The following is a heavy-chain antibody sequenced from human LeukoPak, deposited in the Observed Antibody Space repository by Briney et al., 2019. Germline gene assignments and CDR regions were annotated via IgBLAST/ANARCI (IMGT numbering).Heavy chain of an antibody. V-gene: IGHV3-7*01. CDR2: IKQDGSEK. CDR1: GFTFSSYW. J-gene: IGHJ4*02. D-gene: IGHD2-2*01. Sequence: GGSLRLSCAASGFTFSSYWMNWVRQAPGKGLEWVANIKQDGSEKYYVDSVKGRFTISRDNAKNLLYLQMNSLRAEDTAVYYCAREYCSSTSCSLVDFWGQGTLVTVSS. CDR3: AREYCSSTSCSLVDF.